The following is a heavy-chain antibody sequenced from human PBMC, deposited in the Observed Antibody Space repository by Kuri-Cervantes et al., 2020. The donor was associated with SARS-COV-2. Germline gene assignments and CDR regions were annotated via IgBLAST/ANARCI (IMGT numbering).Heavy chain of an antibody. D-gene: IGHD6-6*01. CDR2: INHSGST. CDR1: GGSFSDYY. V-gene: IGHV4-34*01. Sequence: SETLSLTCAVYGGSFSDYYWSWIRQPPGKGLEWIGEINHSGSTNYNPSLKSRVTISVDTSKNQFSLKLSSVTAADTAVYYCARGPRWSIAASFDYWGQGTLVTVSS. CDR3: ARGPRWSIAASFDY. J-gene: IGHJ4*02.